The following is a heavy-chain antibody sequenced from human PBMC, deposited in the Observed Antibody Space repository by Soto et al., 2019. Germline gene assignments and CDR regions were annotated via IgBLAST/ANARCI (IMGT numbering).Heavy chain of an antibody. CDR2: IYYSGST. CDR1: GGSVSSGSYY. V-gene: IGHV4-61*01. CDR3: ARVSPVRFFDY. J-gene: IGHJ4*02. Sequence: PSETLSLTCTVSGGSVSSGSYYWSWIRQPPGKGLEWIGYIYYSGSTNYNPSLKSRVTISVDTSKNQFSLKLSSVTAADTAVYYCARVSPVRFFDYWGQGTLVTSPQ.